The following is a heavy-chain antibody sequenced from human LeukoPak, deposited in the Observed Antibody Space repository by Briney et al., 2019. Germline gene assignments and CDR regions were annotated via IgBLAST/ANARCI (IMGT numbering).Heavy chain of an antibody. CDR3: ASSSSWYGGDY. J-gene: IGHJ4*02. V-gene: IGHV4-34*01. D-gene: IGHD6-13*01. CDR1: GGSFSGYY. Sequence: PSETPSLTCAVYGGSFSGYYWSWIRQPPGKGLEWIGEINHSGSTNYNPSLKSRVTISVDTSKNQFSLKLSSVTAADTAVYYCASSSSWYGGDYWGQGTLVTVSS. CDR2: INHSGST.